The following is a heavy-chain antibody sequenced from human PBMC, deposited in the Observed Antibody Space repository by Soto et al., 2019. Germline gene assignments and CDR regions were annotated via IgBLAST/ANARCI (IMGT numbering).Heavy chain of an antibody. CDR3: ARGVLVPAAIVYYYGMDV. D-gene: IGHD2-2*02. J-gene: IGHJ6*02. CDR1: GFTFSSYA. Sequence: QVRLVESGGGVVQPGRSLRLSCAASGFTFSSYAMHWVRQAPGKGLEWVAVISYDGSNKYYADSVKGRFTISRDNSKNTLYLQMNSLRVEDTAVYYCARGVLVPAAIVYYYGMDVWGQGTTVTVSS. CDR2: ISYDGSNK. V-gene: IGHV3-30-3*01.